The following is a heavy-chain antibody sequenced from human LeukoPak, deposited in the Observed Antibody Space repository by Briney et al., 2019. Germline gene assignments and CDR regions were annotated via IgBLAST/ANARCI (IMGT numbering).Heavy chain of an antibody. Sequence: ASVKVSCKASGYTFTGYYMHWVRQAPGQGLESMGWINPNSGGTNYAQKFQGRVTMTRDTSISTAYMELSRLRSDDTAVYYCARVRSGYCSSTSCYGNYWGQGTLVTVSS. D-gene: IGHD2-2*01. CDR3: ARVRSGYCSSTSCYGNY. V-gene: IGHV1-2*02. CDR1: GYTFTGYY. J-gene: IGHJ4*02. CDR2: INPNSGGT.